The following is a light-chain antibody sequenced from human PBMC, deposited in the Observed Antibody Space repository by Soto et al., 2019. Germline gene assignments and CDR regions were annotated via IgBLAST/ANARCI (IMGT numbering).Light chain of an antibody. Sequence: EIVLTQSPGTLSFSPGERATLSCRASQSVSSTALAWYQQKPGQATRLLIYGASNKATGIPDTFSGSRSGADFTLTISSREPEDFAVYYCQQYDGSPPWTFGLGTKLEFK. CDR2: GAS. V-gene: IGKV3-20*01. J-gene: IGKJ1*01. CDR3: QQYDGSPPWT. CDR1: QSVSSTA.